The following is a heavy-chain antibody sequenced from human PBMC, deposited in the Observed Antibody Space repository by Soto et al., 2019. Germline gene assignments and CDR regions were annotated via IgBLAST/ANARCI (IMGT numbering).Heavy chain of an antibody. CDR1: GLTFSSYW. CDR2: IKPDGSEK. V-gene: IGHV3-7*03. Sequence: EGQLVESGGGVVQPGGSLRLSCEASGLTFSSYWMTWVRQAPGKGLEWVADIKPDGSEKYYVDSVEGRFTISRDNAKNSIYRERNSLRVEDTAVYYCARSITTLGVVTISDDNWFGPWGPGTRV. CDR3: ARSITTLGVVTISDDNWFGP. J-gene: IGHJ5*02. D-gene: IGHD3-3*01.